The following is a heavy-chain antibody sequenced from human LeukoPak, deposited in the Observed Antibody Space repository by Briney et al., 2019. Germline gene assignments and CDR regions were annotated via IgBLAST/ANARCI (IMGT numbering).Heavy chain of an antibody. D-gene: IGHD6-13*01. CDR2: INHSGST. Sequence: SETLSLTCAVYGGSFSGYYWSWIRQPPGKGLEWIGEINHSGSTNYNPSLKSRVTISVDTSKNQFSLKLSSVTAADTAVYYCARRTIYSSSWYGFDPWGQGTLVTVSS. V-gene: IGHV4-34*01. CDR3: ARRTIYSSSWYGFDP. CDR1: GGSFSGYY. J-gene: IGHJ5*02.